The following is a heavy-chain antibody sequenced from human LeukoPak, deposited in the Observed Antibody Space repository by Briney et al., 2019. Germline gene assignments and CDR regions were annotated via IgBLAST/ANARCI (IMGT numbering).Heavy chain of an antibody. V-gene: IGHV3-9*01. J-gene: IGHJ4*02. CDR3: AKGMRYFDWSNSVAFDY. Sequence: GRSLRLSCAASGFTFDDYAMHWVRQAPGKGLEWVSGISWNSGSIGYADSVKGRFTISRDNAKNSLYLQMNSLRAEDTASYYCAKGMRYFDWSNSVAFDYWGQGTLVTVSS. CDR1: GFTFDDYA. CDR2: ISWNSGSI. D-gene: IGHD3-9*01.